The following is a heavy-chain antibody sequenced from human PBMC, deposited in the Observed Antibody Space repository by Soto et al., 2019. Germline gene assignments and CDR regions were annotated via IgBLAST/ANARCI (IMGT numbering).Heavy chain of an antibody. Sequence: GGSLRLSCAASGFTFSSYSMNWVRQAPGKGLEWVSSISSSSSYIYYADSVKGRFTISRDNAKNSLYLQMNSLRAEDTAVYYCARDPSSGWYEGAFDIWGQGTMVTVSS. D-gene: IGHD6-19*01. CDR3: ARDPSSGWYEGAFDI. CDR2: ISSSSSYI. CDR1: GFTFSSYS. V-gene: IGHV3-21*01. J-gene: IGHJ3*02.